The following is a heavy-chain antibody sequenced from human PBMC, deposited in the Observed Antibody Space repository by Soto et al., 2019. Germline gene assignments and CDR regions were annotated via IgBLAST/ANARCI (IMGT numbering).Heavy chain of an antibody. CDR1: GGSFSNFG. V-gene: IGHV1-18*04. Sequence: EASVKGSCKASGGSFSNFGISWVRQAPGQGLEWMGGIIAVYGSTNYAQRLRGRVTITADTSTSTGYMELRSLRSDDTAVHYCARDEGRRGGDCYYWGLRYYGMDVWGQGTTLTVSS. CDR3: ARDEGRRGGDCYYWGLRYYGMDV. J-gene: IGHJ6*02. D-gene: IGHD2-21*02. CDR2: IIAVYGST.